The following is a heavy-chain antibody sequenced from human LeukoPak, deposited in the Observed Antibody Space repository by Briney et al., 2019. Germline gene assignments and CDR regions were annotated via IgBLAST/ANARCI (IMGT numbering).Heavy chain of an antibody. J-gene: IGHJ4*02. CDR3: ARGDGYNPMGDYFDY. V-gene: IGHV1-18*01. Sequence: ASVKVSCKASGYTFTSYGISWVRQAPGQGLEWMGWISAYNGNTNYAQKLQGRVTMTTDTSTSTAYMELRSLRSDDTAVYYCARGDGYNPMGDYFDYCGQGTLVTVSS. CDR2: ISAYNGNT. CDR1: GYTFTSYG. D-gene: IGHD5-12*01.